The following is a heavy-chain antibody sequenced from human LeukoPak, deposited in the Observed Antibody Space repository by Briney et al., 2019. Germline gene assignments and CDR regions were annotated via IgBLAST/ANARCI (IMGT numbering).Heavy chain of an antibody. Sequence: NPSETLSLTCAVYGGSFSGYYWSWIRQPPGKGLKWIGEINHSGSTNYNPSLKSRVTISVDTSKNQFSLKLSSMTAADTAVYYCAYSSSWYEGFDYWGQGTLVTVSS. CDR1: GGSFSGYY. V-gene: IGHV4-34*01. J-gene: IGHJ4*02. CDR2: INHSGST. D-gene: IGHD6-13*01. CDR3: AYSSSWYEGFDY.